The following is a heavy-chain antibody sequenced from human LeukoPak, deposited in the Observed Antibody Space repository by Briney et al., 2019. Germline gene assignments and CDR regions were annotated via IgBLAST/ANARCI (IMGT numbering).Heavy chain of an antibody. V-gene: IGHV4-39*01. CDR1: GGSISTGSYY. CDR3: ARQVSDYFYYYMDV. J-gene: IGHJ6*03. CDR2: IYYSGTT. Sequence: PSETLSLTCTVSGGSISTGSYYWGWIRQPPGKGLEWIGTIYYSGTTYYNPSLESRVTISEDTSRNRLSLMLSSVTAADTAIYYCARQVSDYFYYYMDVWGEGTTVIVSS.